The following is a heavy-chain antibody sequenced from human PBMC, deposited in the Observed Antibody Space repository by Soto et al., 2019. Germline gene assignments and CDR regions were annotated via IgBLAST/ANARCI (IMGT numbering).Heavy chain of an antibody. CDR2: VYGGDSDR. CDR3: ARGGNYLEY. V-gene: IGHV5-51*01. J-gene: IGHJ4*02. D-gene: IGHD6-25*01. Sequence: PGESLKISCKGSGYTFTSYWIAWVRQKPGKGLEWLGAVYGGDSDRRHNPTFEGQITMSVDKSSNTAYLQWSGLNASDTAIYYCARGGNYLEYWGQGVLVTVS. CDR1: GYTFTSYW.